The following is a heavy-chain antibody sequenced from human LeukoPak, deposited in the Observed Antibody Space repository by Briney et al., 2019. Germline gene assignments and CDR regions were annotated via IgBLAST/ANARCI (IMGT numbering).Heavy chain of an antibody. V-gene: IGHV3-33*06. Sequence: PGGSLRLSCAASGFTFSNYGMHWVRQAPGKGLEWVAVIWSDGSNKYYADSVKGRFTISRDNSKNTLYLEMNSLRDEDTAVYYCAKDTANERTTVAYCNDYWGQGTLVTVSS. CDR3: AKDTANERTTVAYCNDY. J-gene: IGHJ4*02. CDR2: IWSDGSNK. D-gene: IGHD4-23*01. CDR1: GFTFSNYG.